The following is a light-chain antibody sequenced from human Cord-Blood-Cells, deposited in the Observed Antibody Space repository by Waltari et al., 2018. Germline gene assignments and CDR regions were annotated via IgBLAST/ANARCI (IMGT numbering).Light chain of an antibody. V-gene: IGKV1-39*01. J-gene: IGKJ2*01. CDR2: AAS. CDR3: QQYYSTPLYT. Sequence: DIQMTQSTSSLSASVGDRVTITCRASQSISSYLNWYQQKPGKAPKLLIYAASSLQSGVPSRFSGSGSGTDFTLTISSLQPEDFATYYCQQYYSTPLYTFGQGTKLEIK. CDR1: QSISSY.